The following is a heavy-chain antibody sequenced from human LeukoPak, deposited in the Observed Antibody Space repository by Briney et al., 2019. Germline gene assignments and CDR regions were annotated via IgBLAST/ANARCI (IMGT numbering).Heavy chain of an antibody. CDR1: GFTFSSYW. CDR3: ARDSPREGSSSWYAFDI. D-gene: IGHD6-6*01. J-gene: IGHJ3*02. Sequence: PGGSLRLSCAASGFTFSSYWMSWVRQAPGKGLECVANIKEDGSEEYYVDSVKGRFSISRDNAKNSLYLQMNSLRAEDTAVYYCARDSPREGSSSWYAFDIWGQGTVVTVSS. CDR2: IKEDGSEE. V-gene: IGHV3-7*01.